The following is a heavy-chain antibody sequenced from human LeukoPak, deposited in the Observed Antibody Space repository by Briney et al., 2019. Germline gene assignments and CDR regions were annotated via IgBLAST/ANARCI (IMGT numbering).Heavy chain of an antibody. Sequence: ASVKVSCKASGYTFTGYYMHWVRQAPGQGLEWMGWINPNSGGTNYAQKFQGKVTKTRDTSISTAYMELSRLRSEDTAVYYCARDGGGYSYGSPYYWGQGTLVTVSS. J-gene: IGHJ4*02. D-gene: IGHD5-18*01. CDR3: ARDGGGYSYGSPYY. V-gene: IGHV1-2*02. CDR1: GYTFTGYY. CDR2: INPNSGGT.